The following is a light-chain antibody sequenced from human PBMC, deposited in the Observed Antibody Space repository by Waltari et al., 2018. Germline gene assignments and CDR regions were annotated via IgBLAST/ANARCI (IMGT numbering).Light chain of an antibody. Sequence: DIVMTQSPDSLAVSLGERATINCKSSQGVLYSSNNKNYLAWYQQKPRQPPKLLIYWASPRGSGVPYRFSGSGSGTDFTLTISSLQAEDVAVYYCQQYYSTPRTFGQGTKVEIK. J-gene: IGKJ1*01. CDR1: QGVLYSSNNKNY. V-gene: IGKV4-1*01. CDR3: QQYYSTPRT. CDR2: WAS.